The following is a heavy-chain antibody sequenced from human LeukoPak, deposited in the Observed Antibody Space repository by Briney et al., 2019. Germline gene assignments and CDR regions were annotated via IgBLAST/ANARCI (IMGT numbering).Heavy chain of an antibody. CDR3: ARVATAT. CDR1: GFTFSSHA. V-gene: IGHV3-30-3*01. Sequence: PGGSLRLSCAASGFTFSSHAMHWVRQAPGKGLEWVAVISYDGSNKYYADSVKGRFTISRENSKNTLYLQMNSLRAEDTAVYYCARVATATWGQGTLVTVSS. J-gene: IGHJ5*02. CDR2: ISYDGSNK.